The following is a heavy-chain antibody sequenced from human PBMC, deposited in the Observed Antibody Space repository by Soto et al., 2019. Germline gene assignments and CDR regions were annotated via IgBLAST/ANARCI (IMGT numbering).Heavy chain of an antibody. CDR2: IIPILGIA. CDR1: GGTFSSYT. D-gene: IGHD4-17*01. J-gene: IGHJ3*02. Sequence: QVQLVQSGAEVKKPGSSVKVSCKASGGTFSSYTISWVRQAPGQGLEWMGRIIPILGIANYAQKFQGRVTITADKSTSTAYMELSSLRSEDTAVYYCATYRTTVTTEEAFDIWGQGTMVTVSS. CDR3: ATYRTTVTTEEAFDI. V-gene: IGHV1-69*02.